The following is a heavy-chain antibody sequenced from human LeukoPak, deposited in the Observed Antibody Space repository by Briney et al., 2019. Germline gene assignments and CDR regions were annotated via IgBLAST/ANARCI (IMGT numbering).Heavy chain of an antibody. J-gene: IGHJ4*02. CDR2: INPSGGST. CDR3: ARDRVDSSGYYYVGLLVY. V-gene: IGHV1-46*01. Sequence: GASVKVSCKASGYTFTSYYMHWVRQAPGQGLEWMGIINPSGGSTSYAQKFQGRVTMTRDTSTSTVYMELSSPRSEDTAVYYCARDRVDSSGYYYVGLLVYWGQGTLITVSS. D-gene: IGHD3-22*01. CDR1: GYTFTSYY.